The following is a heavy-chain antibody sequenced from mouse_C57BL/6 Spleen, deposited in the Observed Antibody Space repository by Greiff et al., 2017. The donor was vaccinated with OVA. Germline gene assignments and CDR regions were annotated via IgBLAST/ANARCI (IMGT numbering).Heavy chain of an antibody. CDR1: GYAFSSSW. CDR2: IYPGDGDT. V-gene: IGHV1-82*01. D-gene: IGHD2-4*01. J-gene: IGHJ4*01. CDR3: ARRYDYGNAMDY. Sequence: QVQLQQSGPELVKPGASVKISCKASGYAFSSSWMNWVKQRPGKGLEWIGRIYPGDGDTNYNGKFKGKATLTADKSSSTAYMQLSSLTSEDSAVYFFARRYDYGNAMDYWGQGTSVTVSS.